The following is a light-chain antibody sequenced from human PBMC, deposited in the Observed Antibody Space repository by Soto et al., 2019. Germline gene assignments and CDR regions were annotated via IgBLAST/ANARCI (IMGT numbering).Light chain of an antibody. V-gene: IGKV3D-15*01. Sequence: EIGMTQCASTLSVAPGGRVTLSCRASESVSTNLAWYQQKPGQTPRLLIYGASIRATGIPDRFSGSASGTDFTLTISRLDPAAFPVYHCQQYAASLPWTFAQGTKVDIK. CDR2: GAS. CDR1: ESVSTN. CDR3: QQYAASLPWT. J-gene: IGKJ1*01.